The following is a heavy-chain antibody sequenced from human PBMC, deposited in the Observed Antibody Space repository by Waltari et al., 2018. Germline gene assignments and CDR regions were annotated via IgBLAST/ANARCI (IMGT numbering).Heavy chain of an antibody. CDR3: ATVLTTVPTYWFDP. V-gene: IGHV1-69-2*01. CDR2: VDPAESEK. D-gene: IGHD4-4*01. CDR1: GYTFTDSY. J-gene: IGHJ5*02. Sequence: EVQLVPSGAEVKKPGATVTISCKASGYTFTDSYLHWGQQAPGKGLEWMGRVDPAESEKIYAEKFQGRVTITADTSTDTAYMELSSLRSEDTAVYYCATVLTTVPTYWFDPWGQGTLVTVSS.